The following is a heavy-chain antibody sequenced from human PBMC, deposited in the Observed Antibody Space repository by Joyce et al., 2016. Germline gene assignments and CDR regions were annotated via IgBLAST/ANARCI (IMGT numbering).Heavy chain of an antibody. V-gene: IGHV1-2*02. Sequence: QVQLVQSGAEVKKHGASVKVSCKASGYIFTGYYIHWVRQAPGQGLEWMGWINPNVGGTSYVQKFQGRVTMTRDTSISTAYMELSRLTSDDTSLYYCASQVLMVYASDAFDVWGQGTMVIVSS. D-gene: IGHD2-8*01. J-gene: IGHJ3*01. CDR3: ASQVLMVYASDAFDV. CDR1: GYIFTGYY. CDR2: INPNVGGT.